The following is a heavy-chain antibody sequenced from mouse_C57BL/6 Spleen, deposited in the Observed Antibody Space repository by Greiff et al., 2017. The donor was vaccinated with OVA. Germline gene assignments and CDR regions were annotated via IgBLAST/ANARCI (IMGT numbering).Heavy chain of an antibody. Sequence: ESGPGLVKPSQSLSLTCSVTGYSITSGYYWNWIRQFPGNKLEWMGYISYDGSNNYNPSLKNRISITRDTSKNQFFLKLNSVTTEDTATYYCARGGGRALDYWGQGTTLTVSS. CDR2: ISYDGSN. D-gene: IGHD3-3*01. J-gene: IGHJ2*01. CDR3: ARGGGRALDY. CDR1: GYSITSGYY. V-gene: IGHV3-6*01.